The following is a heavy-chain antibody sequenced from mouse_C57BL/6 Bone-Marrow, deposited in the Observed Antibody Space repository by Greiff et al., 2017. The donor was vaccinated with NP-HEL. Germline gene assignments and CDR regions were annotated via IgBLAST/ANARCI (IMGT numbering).Heavy chain of an antibody. J-gene: IGHJ1*03. CDR2: INPYNGGT. CDR1: GYTFTDYY. CDR3: ARILRWYFDV. D-gene: IGHD1-1*01. V-gene: IGHV1-19*01. Sequence: EVQLQQSGPVLVKPGASVKMSCKASGYTFTDYYMNWVKQSHGKSLEWIGVINPYNGGTSYNQKFKGKATLTVDKSSSTAYMELNSLTSEDSAVYYCARILRWYFDVWGTGTTVTVSS.